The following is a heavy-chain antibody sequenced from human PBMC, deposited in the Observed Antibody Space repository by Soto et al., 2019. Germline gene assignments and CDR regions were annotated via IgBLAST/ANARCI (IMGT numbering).Heavy chain of an antibody. Sequence: GGSLRLSCAASGFTFSSYAMSWVRQAPGKGLEWVSAISGSGGSTYYADSVKGRFTISRDNSKNTLYLQMNSLRAEDTAVYYCAKGVTMVRGYSPQPPVGYFDYWGQGTLVTVSS. J-gene: IGHJ4*02. D-gene: IGHD3-10*01. V-gene: IGHV3-23*01. CDR1: GFTFSSYA. CDR2: ISGSGGST. CDR3: AKGVTMVRGYSPQPPVGYFDY.